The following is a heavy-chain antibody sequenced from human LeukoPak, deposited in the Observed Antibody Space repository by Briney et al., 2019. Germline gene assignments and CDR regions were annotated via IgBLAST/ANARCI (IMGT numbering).Heavy chain of an antibody. J-gene: IGHJ4*02. CDR3: AKYYALRSRSFDF. Sequence: PGGSLRLSCAASGFTFSSYAMTWVRQAPGKGLEWVSVIGSGGDTNYADSVKGRFTISRDNSKNTLYLQMNSLRAEDTAVYYCAKYYALRSRSFDFWGQGTLVTVSS. D-gene: IGHD3-10*01. V-gene: IGHV3-23*01. CDR1: GFTFSSYA. CDR2: IGSGGDT.